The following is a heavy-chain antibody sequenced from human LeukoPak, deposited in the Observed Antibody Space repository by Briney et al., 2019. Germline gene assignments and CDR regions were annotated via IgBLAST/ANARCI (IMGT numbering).Heavy chain of an antibody. CDR1: GFTFSSYA. J-gene: IGHJ5*02. D-gene: IGHD4-17*01. Sequence: GGSLRLSCGASGFTFSSYAMAWVRQAPGKGLEWVSAIRGTGSSTYYADSVKGRFTISRDNSKSTLYLQMNSLRAEDTATYFCMRSDYGGLVDPWGQGTLVTVSS. CDR2: IRGTGSST. V-gene: IGHV3-23*01. CDR3: MRSDYGGLVDP.